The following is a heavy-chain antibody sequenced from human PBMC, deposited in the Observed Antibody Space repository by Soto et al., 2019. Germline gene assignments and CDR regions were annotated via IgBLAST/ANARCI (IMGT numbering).Heavy chain of an antibody. V-gene: IGHV5-51*01. D-gene: IGHD3-16*01. Sequence: GESLKISCKGSGYSFTSYWIGWVRQMPGKGLEYMGIIYPGDSDTRYSPSFQGQVTISADKSTSTAYIQWSSLKASDTAIYYCARRATYYHYFDFWGQGTLVTVSS. J-gene: IGHJ4*02. CDR1: GYSFTSYW. CDR3: ARRATYYHYFDF. CDR2: IYPGDSDT.